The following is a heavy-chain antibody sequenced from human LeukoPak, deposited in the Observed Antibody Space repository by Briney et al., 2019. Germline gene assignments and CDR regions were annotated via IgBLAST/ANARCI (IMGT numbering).Heavy chain of an antibody. D-gene: IGHD1-7*01. CDR3: ARDLTGTNWFDP. J-gene: IGHJ5*02. CDR2: IITILGTA. V-gene: IGHV1-69*05. Sequence: ASVKVSCKASGGTFSSYAISWVRQAPGQGGEWMGGIITILGTANYAQKFQGRVTITTEESRSTAYMELRSLRSEDTAVYYCARDLTGTNWFDPWGQGTLVTVSS. CDR1: GGTFSSYA.